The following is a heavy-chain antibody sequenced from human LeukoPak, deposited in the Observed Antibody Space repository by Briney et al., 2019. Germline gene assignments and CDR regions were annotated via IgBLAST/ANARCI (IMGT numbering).Heavy chain of an antibody. CDR1: GYSISSAYF. Sequence: PSETLSLTCAVSGYSISSAYFWGWIRQPPGKGLEWIGSIYHSGSTYYNPSLKSRVTVSVDTSKNHFPLKVSSVTAADTAVYYCARDLRYFDGTRPTPTWFDLWGQGTLVTVSS. CDR3: ARDLRYFDGTRPTPTWFDL. D-gene: IGHD3-9*01. V-gene: IGHV4-38-2*02. CDR2: IYHSGST. J-gene: IGHJ5*02.